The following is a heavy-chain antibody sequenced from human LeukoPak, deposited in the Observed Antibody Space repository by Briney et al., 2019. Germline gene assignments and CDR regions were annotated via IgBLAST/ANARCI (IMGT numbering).Heavy chain of an antibody. CDR2: ISGSGGST. CDR3: AKCARIDWLPIDY. J-gene: IGHJ4*02. D-gene: IGHD3-9*01. CDR1: GFSFSSYA. Sequence: GGSLRLSCAASGFSFSSYAMSWVRQAPGKGLEWVSGISGSGGSTYYADFVKDRYTISRDNSKNTLYLQMNSLRVEDTAVYYCAKCARIDWLPIDYWGQGTLVTVSS. V-gene: IGHV3-23*01.